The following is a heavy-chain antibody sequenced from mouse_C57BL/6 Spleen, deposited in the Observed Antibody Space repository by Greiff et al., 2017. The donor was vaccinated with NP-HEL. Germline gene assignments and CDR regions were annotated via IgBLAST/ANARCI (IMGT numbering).Heavy chain of an antibody. J-gene: IGHJ4*01. Sequence: EVQLQQSGPVLVKPGPSVKISCKASGFTFTDYYMHWVKQSHGKSLEWIGLVYPYNGGTSYNQKFKGKATFTVDTSSSTAYMALNSLASEDSAVYYCARSGYYGSSPAMDYWGQGTSVTVSS. CDR2: VYPYNGGT. CDR3: ARSGYYGSSPAMDY. V-gene: IGHV1-36*01. CDR1: GFTFTDYY. D-gene: IGHD1-1*01.